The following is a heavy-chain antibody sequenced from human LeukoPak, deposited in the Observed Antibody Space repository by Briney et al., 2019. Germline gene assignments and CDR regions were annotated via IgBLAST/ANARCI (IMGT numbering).Heavy chain of an antibody. Sequence: ASVKVSCKASGYTFTSYGISWVRQAPGQGLEWMGWISAYNGNTNYAQKLQGRVTMTTDTSTSTAYMELRSLRSDDTAVYYCAREQVDIAVVVAAYSSHHDAFDIWGQGTMVTVSS. V-gene: IGHV1-18*04. CDR3: AREQVDIAVVVAAYSSHHDAFDI. J-gene: IGHJ3*02. D-gene: IGHD2-15*01. CDR1: GYTFTSYG. CDR2: ISAYNGNT.